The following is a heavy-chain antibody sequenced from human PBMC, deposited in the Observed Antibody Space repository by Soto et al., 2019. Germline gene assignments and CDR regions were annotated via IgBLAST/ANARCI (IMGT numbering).Heavy chain of an antibody. CDR1: GGSFSGYY. J-gene: IGHJ4*02. CDR3: AKGSVTTRSYFDY. V-gene: IGHV4-34*01. CDR2: INHSGST. Sequence: PSETLSLTCAVYGGSFSGYYWSWIRQPPGKGLEWIGEINHSGSTNYNPSLKSRVAISVDTSKNQFSLKLSSVTAADTAVYYCAKGSVTTRSYFDYWGQGTLVTVSS. D-gene: IGHD4-17*01.